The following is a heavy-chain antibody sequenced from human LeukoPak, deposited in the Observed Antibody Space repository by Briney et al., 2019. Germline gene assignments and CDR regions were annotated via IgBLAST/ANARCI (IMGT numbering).Heavy chain of an antibody. V-gene: IGHV4-61*08. CDR1: GGSISSGGYY. D-gene: IGHD1-26*01. J-gene: IGHJ5*02. CDR3: ARVGATQYNWFDP. Sequence: PSETLSLTCTVSGGSISSGGYYWSWIRQHPGKGLEWIGYIYYSGSTNYNPSLKSRVTISVDTSKNQFSLKLSSVTAADTAVYYCARVGATQYNWFDPWGQGTLVTVSS. CDR2: IYYSGST.